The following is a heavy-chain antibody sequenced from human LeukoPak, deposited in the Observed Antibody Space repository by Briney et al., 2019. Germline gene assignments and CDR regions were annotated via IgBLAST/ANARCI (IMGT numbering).Heavy chain of an antibody. CDR2: IIPIFGTA. D-gene: IGHD1-26*01. Sequence: SVKVSCXASGGTFSSYAISWVRQALGQGLEWMGGIIPIFGTANYAQKFQGRVTITADESTSTAYMELSSLRYEDTAVYYCAGKSSSGSYYFDYWGQGTLVTVSS. CDR3: AGKSSSGSYYFDY. V-gene: IGHV1-69*13. J-gene: IGHJ4*02. CDR1: GGTFSSYA.